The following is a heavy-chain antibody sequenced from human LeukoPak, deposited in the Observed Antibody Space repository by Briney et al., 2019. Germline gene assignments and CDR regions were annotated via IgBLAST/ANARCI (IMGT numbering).Heavy chain of an antibody. Sequence: PSETLSLTCAVYGGSFSGYYWSWIRQPPGKGLEWIGEINHSGSTNYNPSLKSRVTISVDTSKNQFSLKLSSVTAADTAVYYCASFPPVTTDWYFDLWGRGTLVTVSS. D-gene: IGHD4-17*01. J-gene: IGHJ2*01. V-gene: IGHV4-34*01. CDR1: GGSFSGYY. CDR3: ASFPPVTTDWYFDL. CDR2: INHSGST.